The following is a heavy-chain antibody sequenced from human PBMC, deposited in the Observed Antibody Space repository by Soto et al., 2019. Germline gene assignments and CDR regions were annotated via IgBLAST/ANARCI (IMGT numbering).Heavy chain of an antibody. J-gene: IGHJ5*02. V-gene: IGHV3-23*01. CDR3: AKDPSSSWYGRTKYNWFDP. CDR2: ISGSGGST. D-gene: IGHD6-13*01. Sequence: GGSLRLSCAASGFTFSSDAMSGVRQAPGKGLEWVSAISGSGGSTYYADSVKGRFTISRDNSKNTLYLQMNSLRAEDTAVYYCAKDPSSSWYGRTKYNWFDPWGQGTLVTVSS. CDR1: GFTFSSDA.